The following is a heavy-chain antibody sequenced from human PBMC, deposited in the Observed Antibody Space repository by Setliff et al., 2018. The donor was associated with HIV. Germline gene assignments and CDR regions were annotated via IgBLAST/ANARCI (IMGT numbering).Heavy chain of an antibody. CDR1: GGSISSYY. CDR2: IYTSGST. J-gene: IGHJ5*02. D-gene: IGHD5-18*01. Sequence: SETLSLTCTVSGGSISSYYWSWIRQPPGKALEWIGCIYTSGSTNYNPSLRSRLSISLDTSKNQYSLRLSSVTAADTAVYYCARRHTAFDPWGQGTLVTVSS. V-gene: IGHV4-4*08. CDR3: ARRHTAFDP.